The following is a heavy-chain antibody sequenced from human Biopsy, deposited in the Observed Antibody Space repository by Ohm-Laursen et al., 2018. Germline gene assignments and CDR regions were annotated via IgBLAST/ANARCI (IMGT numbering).Heavy chain of an antibody. CDR1: GYTFTSYG. V-gene: IGHV1-18*01. CDR3: ARAKLEPVYYYYGMDV. D-gene: IGHD1-1*01. Sequence: ASVKASCNASGYTFTSYGISWVRQAPGQGLEWMGWINTENGNTIYAQNLQGRVTMTADTSTSTAYMEVTSLRSDDTAVYYCARAKLEPVYYYYGMDVWGQGTTVTVSS. J-gene: IGHJ6*02. CDR2: INTENGNT.